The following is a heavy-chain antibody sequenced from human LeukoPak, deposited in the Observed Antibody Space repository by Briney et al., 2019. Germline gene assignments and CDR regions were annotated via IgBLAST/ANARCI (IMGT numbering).Heavy chain of an antibody. Sequence: GGSLRLSCAASGFTFSSYSMNWVRQAPGKGLEWVSYISSSSSYIYYADSVKGRFTISRDNAKNSLYLQMNSLRAEDTAVYYCARDGAEIGLFDYWGQGTLVTVSS. J-gene: IGHJ4*02. CDR2: ISSSSSYI. CDR1: GFTFSSYS. D-gene: IGHD3-10*01. CDR3: ARDGAEIGLFDY. V-gene: IGHV3-21*01.